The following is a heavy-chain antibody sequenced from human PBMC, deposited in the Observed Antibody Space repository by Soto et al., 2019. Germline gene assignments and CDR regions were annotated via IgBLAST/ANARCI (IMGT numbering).Heavy chain of an antibody. J-gene: IGHJ6*02. V-gene: IGHV4-39*01. CDR1: GGSISSSSYY. CDR2: IYYSGST. CDR3: ARQYCSGGSCYSNYYYYGMDV. Sequence: TSETLSLTCTVSGGSISSSSYYWGWIRQPPGKGLEWIGSIYYSGSTYYNPSLKSRVTISVDTSKNQFSLKLSSVTAADTAVYYCARQYCSGGSCYSNYYYYGMDVWGQGTTVTVSS. D-gene: IGHD2-15*01.